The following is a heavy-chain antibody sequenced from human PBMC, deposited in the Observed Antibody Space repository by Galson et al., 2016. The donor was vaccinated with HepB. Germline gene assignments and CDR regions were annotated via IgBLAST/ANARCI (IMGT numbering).Heavy chain of an antibody. J-gene: IGHJ5*02. D-gene: IGHD2-2*01. V-gene: IGHV3-7*01. CDR2: IKNDGSQK. CDR1: GFTFSNYW. Sequence: SLRLSCAASGFTFSNYWMSWVRQAPGKGLEWVANIKNDGSQKYYVDSVKGRFTISRDNGKNSLYPQMGSLRAEDTAVYYCARGDCSSSTCYVIWFDPWGRGTLVTVAS. CDR3: ARGDCSSSTCYVIWFDP.